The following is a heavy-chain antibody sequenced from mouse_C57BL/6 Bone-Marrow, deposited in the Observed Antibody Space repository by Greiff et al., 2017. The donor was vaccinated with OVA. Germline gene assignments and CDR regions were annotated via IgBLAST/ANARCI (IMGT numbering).Heavy chain of an antibody. Sequence: EVKLMESGGGLVKPGGSLKLSCAASGFTFSSYAMSWVRQTPEKRLEWVATISDGGSYTYYPDNVKGRFTISRDNAKNNLYLQMSHLKSEDTAMYYCASDVLTFAYWGQGTLVTVSA. V-gene: IGHV5-4*03. CDR3: ASDVLTFAY. J-gene: IGHJ3*01. CDR2: ISDGGSYT. CDR1: GFTFSSYA. D-gene: IGHD4-1*01.